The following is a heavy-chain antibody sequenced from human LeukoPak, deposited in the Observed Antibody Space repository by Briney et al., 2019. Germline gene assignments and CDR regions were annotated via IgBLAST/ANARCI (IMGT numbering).Heavy chain of an antibody. J-gene: IGHJ5*02. D-gene: IGHD6-13*01. CDR2: INPNNGNT. Sequence: ASVKVSCMASGYTFTNFGISWVRPAPGQGLEWMGWINPNNGNTNYAQNLQGRVTMTTDTSTTTAYMELRSLRSDDTAVYYCARRPLAAAAYNWFDPWGQGTLVIVSS. CDR3: ARRPLAAAAYNWFDP. V-gene: IGHV1-18*01. CDR1: GYTFTNFG.